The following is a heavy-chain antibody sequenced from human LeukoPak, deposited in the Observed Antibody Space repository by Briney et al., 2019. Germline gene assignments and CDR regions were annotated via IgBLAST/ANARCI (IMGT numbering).Heavy chain of an antibody. Sequence: PGKSLRLSCAASGFSFSTYGIHWVRQAPGKGLEWVAVMWYDGSKDYYADSVKGRFTISRDTSKNTLYLQMNNLRAEDTAVYYCARDGTAAGLYFDLWGQGTLVTVSS. CDR1: GFSFSTYG. CDR2: MWYDGSKD. V-gene: IGHV3-33*01. D-gene: IGHD6-13*01. CDR3: ARDGTAAGLYFDL. J-gene: IGHJ4*01.